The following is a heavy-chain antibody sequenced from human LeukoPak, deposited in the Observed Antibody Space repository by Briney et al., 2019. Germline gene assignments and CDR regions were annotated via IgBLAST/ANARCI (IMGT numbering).Heavy chain of an antibody. D-gene: IGHD5-18*01. CDR3: AGEEYSYGPPYFDY. V-gene: IGHV3-11*04. CDR2: ISRSGSTI. Sequence: GGSLRLSCAASGFTFSDNNMRWIRQAPGKGLEWVSYISRSGSTIYYADSVKGRFTISRDNAKNSLYLQMNSLRAEDTAVYYCAGEEYSYGPPYFDYWGQGTLVTVSS. J-gene: IGHJ4*02. CDR1: GFTFSDNN.